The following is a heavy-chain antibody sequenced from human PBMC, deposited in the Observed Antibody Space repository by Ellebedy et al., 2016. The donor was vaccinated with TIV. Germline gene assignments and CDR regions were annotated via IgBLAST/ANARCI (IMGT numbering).Heavy chain of an antibody. J-gene: IGHJ6*02. D-gene: IGHD3-22*01. CDR2: IRSKAYGGTT. V-gene: IGHV3-49*03. CDR3: TRDHFRFYDSNNEDYYYYGMDV. CDR1: GFTFGDYA. Sequence: GGSLRLSCTASGFTFGDYAMSWFRQAPGKGLEWVGFIRSKAYGGTTEYAASVKGRFTISRDDSKSIAYLQMNSLKTEDTAVYYCTRDHFRFYDSNNEDYYYYGMDVWGQGTTVTVSS.